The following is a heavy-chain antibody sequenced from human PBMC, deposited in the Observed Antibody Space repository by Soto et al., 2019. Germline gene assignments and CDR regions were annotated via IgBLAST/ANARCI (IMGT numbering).Heavy chain of an antibody. CDR2: ISGSGSPI. J-gene: IGHJ4*02. D-gene: IGHD1-7*01. CDR1: GFTFSSYE. V-gene: IGHV3-48*03. CDR3: GRGGLLELLRIEY. Sequence: EVQLVESGGGLVQPGGSLRLSCAASGFTFSSYEMNWVRQAPGTGLELLSYISGSGSPIYYADFVKGRFTISRDNAKNSLYLQMNNVRVDDTAVYYCGRGGLLELLRIEYWGRGTLVTVSS.